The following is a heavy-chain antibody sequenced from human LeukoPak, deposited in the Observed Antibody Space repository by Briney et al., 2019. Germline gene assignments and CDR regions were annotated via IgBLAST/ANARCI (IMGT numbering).Heavy chain of an antibody. CDR1: GYTFTSYG. J-gene: IGHJ4*02. CDR3: ARDGPDYGDYINFDY. D-gene: IGHD4-17*01. Sequence: GASVKVSCKASGYTFTSYGITWVRQAPGQGLERMAWISAYNGKTNYAQRFQGRVPMTTDTSTSTAYMELRSLGSDDTAVYYCARDGPDYGDYINFDYWGQGTLVTVPS. V-gene: IGHV1-18*01. CDR2: ISAYNGKT.